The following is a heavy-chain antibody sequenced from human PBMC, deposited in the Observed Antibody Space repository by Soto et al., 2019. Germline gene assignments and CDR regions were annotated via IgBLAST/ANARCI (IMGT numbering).Heavy chain of an antibody. J-gene: IGHJ4*02. CDR2: INSDGSIT. CDR3: ARSTWQNDFDY. Sequence: EVQLVESGGGLVQPAGSLRLSCAASGFTFSTYWMHWVRQAPGTGLVWISRINSDGSITNYADSVKGRFSISRDSAKNTLYLQMNSLRAEDTAVYYCARSTWQNDFDYWGQGTLVTVSS. CDR1: GFTFSTYW. V-gene: IGHV3-74*01.